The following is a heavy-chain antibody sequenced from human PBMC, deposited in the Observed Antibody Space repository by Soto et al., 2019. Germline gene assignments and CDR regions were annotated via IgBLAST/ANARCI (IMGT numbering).Heavy chain of an antibody. Sequence: SETLSLTCAVSGGSFSGYYWNWIRQPPGKGLEWLGEISRSGSATYNPSLKGRVTMSVDTSKNQISLNVTSVTAADTAVYYCARALYRLNYYGSGSYSPYYYYYGMDVWGQGTTVTVSS. CDR3: ARALYRLNYYGSGSYSPYYYYYGMDV. D-gene: IGHD3-10*01. V-gene: IGHV4-34*01. CDR2: ISRSGSA. CDR1: GGSFSGYY. J-gene: IGHJ6*02.